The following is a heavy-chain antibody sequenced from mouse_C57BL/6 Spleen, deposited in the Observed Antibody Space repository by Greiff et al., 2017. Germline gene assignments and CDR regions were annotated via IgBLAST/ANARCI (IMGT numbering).Heavy chain of an antibody. CDR1: GFTFNTYA. J-gene: IGHJ2*01. CDR2: IRSKSSNYAT. Sequence: EVQLVESGGGLVQPKGSLKLSCAASGFTFNTYAMHWVRQAPGKGLEWVARIRSKSSNYATYYADSVKDRFTISRDDSQSMLYLQMNNLKTEDRAMYYCVRDKIYYGNGEYYFDYWGQGTTLTVSS. CDR3: VRDKIYYGNGEYYFDY. V-gene: IGHV10-3*01. D-gene: IGHD2-1*01.